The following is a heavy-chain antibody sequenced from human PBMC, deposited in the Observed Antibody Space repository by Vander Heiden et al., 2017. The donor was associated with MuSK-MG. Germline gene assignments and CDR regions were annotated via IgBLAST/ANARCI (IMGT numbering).Heavy chain of an antibody. CDR3: ARDSTYYMDV. V-gene: IGHV4-31*11. J-gene: IGHJ6*03. Sequence: QVQLQESGPGLVKPSPTPSRTFAVPRRSIRSGVYYWSWIRQHPGKGLEWIGQISYSGNTDYNPSLKSRFIISLETSKNQFSLKVSSVTAADTAVYYCARDSTYYMDVWGKGTTVTVSS. CDR2: ISYSGNT. CDR1: RRSIRSGVYY.